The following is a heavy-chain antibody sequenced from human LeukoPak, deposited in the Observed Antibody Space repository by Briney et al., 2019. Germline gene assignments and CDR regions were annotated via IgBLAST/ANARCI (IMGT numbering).Heavy chain of an antibody. J-gene: IGHJ6*02. Sequence: ASVKVSCKASGGTFISYAISWVRQAPGQGLEWMGGIIPIFGTANYAQKFQGRVTITADESTSTAYMELSSLRSEDTAVYYCARVNGDYNYYYGMDVWGQGTTVTVSS. D-gene: IGHD4-17*01. CDR2: IIPIFGTA. CDR1: GGTFISYA. CDR3: ARVNGDYNYYYGMDV. V-gene: IGHV1-69*13.